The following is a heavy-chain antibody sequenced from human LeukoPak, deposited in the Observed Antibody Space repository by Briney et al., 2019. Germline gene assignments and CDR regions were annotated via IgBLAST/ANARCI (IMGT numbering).Heavy chain of an antibody. V-gene: IGHV4-39*01. CDR3: ARHDSRGYYYYYYGMDV. D-gene: IGHD3-22*01. Sequence: PSETLSLTCIVSGGSICGSSYYWGWTRHPPGKGMEWLGSIYYSGSAYYKPTLKSPVTISLDTSKNQFSLNFSSVTAADTAVYYCARHDSRGYYYYYYGMDVWGQGTTVSVSS. J-gene: IGHJ6*02. CDR1: GGSICGSSYY. CDR2: IYYSGSA.